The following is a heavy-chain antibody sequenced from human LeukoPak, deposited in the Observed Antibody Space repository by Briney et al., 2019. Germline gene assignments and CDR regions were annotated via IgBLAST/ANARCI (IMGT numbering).Heavy chain of an antibody. J-gene: IGHJ4*02. CDR3: ARSYGGLQRIDY. D-gene: IGHD4-23*01. Sequence: ASVKVSCKASGYTFTSYGISWVRQAPGQGLEWMGWISAYNANTNYAQKLQGRVTMTRDMSTSTVYMELSSLRSEDTAVYYCARSYGGLQRIDYWGQGTLVTVSS. CDR2: ISAYNANT. V-gene: IGHV1-18*01. CDR1: GYTFTSYG.